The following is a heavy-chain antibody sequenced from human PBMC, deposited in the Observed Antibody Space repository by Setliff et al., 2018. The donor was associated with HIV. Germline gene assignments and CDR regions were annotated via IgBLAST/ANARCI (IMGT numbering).Heavy chain of an antibody. CDR3: ARGRHYSSSAPFGIDF. D-gene: IGHD6-6*01. CDR2: VYYDGST. J-gene: IGHJ4*02. Sequence: SETLSLTCAVSGYSISSGHHWGWIRQPPGKGLEWIGYVYYDGSTKHNPSLESRVTISVDTSKNQFSLKVSSVTAADTAVYYCARGRHYSSSAPFGIDFWGQGTLVTVSS. CDR1: GYSISSGHH. V-gene: IGHV4-38-2*01.